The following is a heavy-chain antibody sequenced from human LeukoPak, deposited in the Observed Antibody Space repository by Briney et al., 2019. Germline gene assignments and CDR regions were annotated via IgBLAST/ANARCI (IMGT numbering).Heavy chain of an antibody. V-gene: IGHV4-59*02. Sequence: PSETLSLTCTVSDDSVTMYYWTWIRQPPGKGLEWIGYVDHTGSTNFNPSLNGRVSISRDTSKNLFSLRLRSVTAADTAVYYCAKRRIKIFGEVIRQTRSWFDPWGQGTLVTVSS. D-gene: IGHD3-3*01. CDR1: DDSVTMYY. CDR2: VDHTGST. CDR3: AKRRIKIFGEVIRQTRSWFDP. J-gene: IGHJ5*02.